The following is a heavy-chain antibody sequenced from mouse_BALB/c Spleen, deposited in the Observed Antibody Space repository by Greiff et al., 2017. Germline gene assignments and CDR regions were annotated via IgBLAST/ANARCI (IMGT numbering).Heavy chain of an antibody. CDR3: ARSGGSYAMDY. Sequence: VKVVESGAELAKPGASVKMSCKASGYTFTSYWMHWVKQRPGQGLEWIGYINPSTGYTEYNQKFKDKATLTADKSSSTAYMQLSSLTSEDSAVYYCARSGGSYAMDYWGQGTSVTVSS. J-gene: IGHJ4*01. V-gene: IGHV1-7*01. CDR2: INPSTGYT. CDR1: GYTFTSYW. D-gene: IGHD3-1*01.